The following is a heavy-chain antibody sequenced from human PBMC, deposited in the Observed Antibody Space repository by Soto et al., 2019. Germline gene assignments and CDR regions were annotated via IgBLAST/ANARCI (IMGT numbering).Heavy chain of an antibody. V-gene: IGHV3-23*01. D-gene: IGHD6-6*01. J-gene: IGHJ6*02. Sequence: QSGGSLRLSCAASGFTFNSYAMSWVRQAPGKGLEWVSVISGSGGSTYYADSVKGRFSISRDNSRNTLFLQLNSLRAEDTAVYYCAKHSSSSGTYYYYIMDVWGQGTTVTVSS. CDR3: AKHSSSSGTYYYYIMDV. CDR1: GFTFNSYA. CDR2: ISGSGGST.